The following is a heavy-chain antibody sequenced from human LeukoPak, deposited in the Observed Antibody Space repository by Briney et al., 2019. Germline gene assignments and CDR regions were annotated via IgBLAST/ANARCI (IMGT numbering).Heavy chain of an antibody. CDR3: ARGPYHWFDP. CDR1: GYSISSGYY. J-gene: IGHJ5*02. CDR2: INHSGST. V-gene: IGHV4-34*01. Sequence: SETLSLTCAVSGYSISSGYYWSWIRQPPGKGLEWIGEINHSGSTNYNPSLKSRVTISVDTSKNQFSLKLSSVTAADTAVYYCARGPYHWFDPWGQGTLVTVSS.